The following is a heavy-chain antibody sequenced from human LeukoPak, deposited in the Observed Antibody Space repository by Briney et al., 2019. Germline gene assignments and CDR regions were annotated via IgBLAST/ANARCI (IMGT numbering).Heavy chain of an antibody. V-gene: IGHV3-33*01. J-gene: IGHJ4*02. CDR3: ARDLLGYSYDAYYFDF. CDR1: GXTFSSHG. Sequence: PGGSLRLSWAASGXTFSSHGVHWVRQAPGKGLEWVAVIWYDGSKKYHADSVKGRFTISRDNSKNTLYLQMNSLRAEDTAVYYCARDLLGYSYDAYYFDFWGQGTLVTVSS. D-gene: IGHD5-18*01. CDR2: IWYDGSKK.